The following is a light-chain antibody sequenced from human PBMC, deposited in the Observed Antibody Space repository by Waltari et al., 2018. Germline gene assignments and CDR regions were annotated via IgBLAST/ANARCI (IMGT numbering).Light chain of an antibody. CDR3: CSYGGSYTLVV. V-gene: IGLV2-11*01. CDR2: DVP. Sequence: QSALTQPRSVSGSPGQSVTISCTGSSGDVGDFTYVSWYQQHPGKAPKRLTYDVPKRPSGVPGRFSGSRSADTASLTISGLQAEDEADYYCCSYGGSYTLVVFGGGTKLTVL. J-gene: IGLJ2*01. CDR1: SGDVGDFTY.